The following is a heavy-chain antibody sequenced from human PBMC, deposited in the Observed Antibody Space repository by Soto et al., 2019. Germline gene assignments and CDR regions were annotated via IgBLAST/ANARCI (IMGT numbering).Heavy chain of an antibody. Sequence: GGSLXLSCAASEVTFSGSAIHSVRQAPGKGPEWVGRIRSNGNNYATTYPASVKGRFTVSRDDSKNTAYLQMNSLKTEDTAMYYCNTQEMTTGYWGQGT. CDR3: NTQEMTTGY. V-gene: IGHV3-73*01. D-gene: IGHD4-4*01. CDR2: IRSNGNNYAT. J-gene: IGHJ4*02. CDR1: EVTFSGSA.